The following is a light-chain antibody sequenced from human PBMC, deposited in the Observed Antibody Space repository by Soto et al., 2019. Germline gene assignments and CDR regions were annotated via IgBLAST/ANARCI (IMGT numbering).Light chain of an antibody. Sequence: QAVVTQPASVSGSPGQSITISCTGTSNDVGGYKYVSWYQQHPGKAPKLMIYDVSNRPSGVSYRFSGSKSGNTASLTISGLHAEDEADYYCSSYTSSSTLAFGGGTKLTVL. CDR3: SSYTSSSTLA. V-gene: IGLV2-14*03. CDR2: DVS. CDR1: SNDVGGYKY. J-gene: IGLJ2*01.